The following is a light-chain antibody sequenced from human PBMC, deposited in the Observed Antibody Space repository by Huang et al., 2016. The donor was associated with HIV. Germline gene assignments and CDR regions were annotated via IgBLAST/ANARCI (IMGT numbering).Light chain of an antibody. CDR3: QQTATVPLT. J-gene: IGKJ4*01. Sequence: DIQMTQSPSSLSASMGDRVTITCRASQSISSFLNWYQQKSGKDPKVLVYAAANLQNGVSSRFRGGGSGTDFTLTINNLQPEDFATYYCQQTATVPLTFGGGTKVEIK. CDR2: AAA. CDR1: QSISSF. V-gene: IGKV1-39*01.